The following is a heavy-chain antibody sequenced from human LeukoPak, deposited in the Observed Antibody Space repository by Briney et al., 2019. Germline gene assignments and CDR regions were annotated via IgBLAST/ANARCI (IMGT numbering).Heavy chain of an antibody. CDR3: ATRGTTATKYIEH. D-gene: IGHD1-1*01. CDR2: IYSGGST. V-gene: IGHV3-53*01. J-gene: IGHJ4*02. Sequence: GGSLRLSCAASGFTVSSNYMSWVRQAPGKGLEWVSVIYSGGSTYYADSVKGRFTISRDNSKNTLHLQMNSLRAEDTAVYYCATRGTTATKYIEHWGQGTLVTVSS. CDR1: GFTVSSNY.